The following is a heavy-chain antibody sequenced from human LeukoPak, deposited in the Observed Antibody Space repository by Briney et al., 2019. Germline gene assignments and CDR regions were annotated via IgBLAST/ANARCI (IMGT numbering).Heavy chain of an antibody. CDR1: GYSFTEYG. J-gene: IGHJ4*02. D-gene: IGHD3-22*01. CDR3: ARSGYYFVGFDY. Sequence: ASVKVSCKASGYSFTEYGINWVRQAPGQGLEWMGWISAYNGNTNFAPKFQDRVIMTTDTSTSTAYMELRSLRSDDTAVYFCARSGYYFVGFDYWGQGTLVTVSS. CDR2: ISAYNGNT. V-gene: IGHV1-18*04.